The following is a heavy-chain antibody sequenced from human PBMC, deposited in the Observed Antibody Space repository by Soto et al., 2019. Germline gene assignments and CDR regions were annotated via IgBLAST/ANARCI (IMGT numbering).Heavy chain of an antibody. CDR1: GFTCSSYA. Sequence: PGGSLRLSCAASGFTCSSYAMRWVRQPPWQALAWVSAISGSGGSTYYADSVKGRFTISRDNSKNTRYLQMNSLRAEDTAVYYCAKSQGTSQYSSSQWYYFDYWGQGTLVTVSS. D-gene: IGHD6-13*01. J-gene: IGHJ4*02. CDR3: AKSQGTSQYSSSQWYYFDY. V-gene: IGHV3-23*01. CDR2: ISGSGGST.